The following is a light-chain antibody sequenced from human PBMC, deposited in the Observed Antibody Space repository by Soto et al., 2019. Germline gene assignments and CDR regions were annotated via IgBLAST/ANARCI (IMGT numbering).Light chain of an antibody. CDR1: SSNIGKNY. CDR2: DNN. CDR3: GTWDSSLSAVV. J-gene: IGLJ3*02. Sequence: QSALTQPPSVSAAPGQKVTISCSGSSSNIGKNYVSWYQQLPGTAPKLLIYDNNKRPSGIPDRFSGSKSGTSATLGITGLQTGDEGDYYCGTWDSSLSAVVFGGGTKLTVL. V-gene: IGLV1-51*01.